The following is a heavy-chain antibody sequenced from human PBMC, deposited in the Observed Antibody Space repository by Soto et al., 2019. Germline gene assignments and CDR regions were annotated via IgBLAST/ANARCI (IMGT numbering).Heavy chain of an antibody. J-gene: IGHJ5*02. CDR3: ARGITMIVVAPFDP. CDR1: GGTFSSYA. Sequence: QVQLVQSGAEVKKPGSSVKVSCKASGGTFSSYAISWVRQAPGRGLEWMGGIIPIFGTANYAQKFQGRVTITADESTSTAYMELSSLRSEDTAVYYCARGITMIVVAPFDPWGQGTLVTVSS. CDR2: IIPIFGTA. V-gene: IGHV1-69*12. D-gene: IGHD3-22*01.